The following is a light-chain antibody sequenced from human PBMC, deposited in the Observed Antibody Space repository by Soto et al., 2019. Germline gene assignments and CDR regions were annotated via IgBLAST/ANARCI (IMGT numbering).Light chain of an antibody. J-gene: IGLJ2*01. V-gene: IGLV2-8*01. Sequence: QSALTQPPSASGSPGQSVTISCTGTSSDGGGYNYVSWYQQHPGKAPKLMIYEVSKRPSGVPDRFSGSKSGNTASLTVSGLQASDEADYSCSSYGGSNNVVFGGGTKLTVL. CDR3: SSYGGSNNVV. CDR1: SSDGGGYNY. CDR2: EVS.